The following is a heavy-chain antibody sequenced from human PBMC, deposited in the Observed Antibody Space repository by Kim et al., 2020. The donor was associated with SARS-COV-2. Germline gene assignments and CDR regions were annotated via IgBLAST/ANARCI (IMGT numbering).Heavy chain of an antibody. Sequence: GGSLRLSCAASGFTFSTYNMNWVRQAPGKGLEWVSSISSSSSYIYYADSVKGRFAISRDNAKNSLYLQLNSLRAEDTAVYYCARVGESYYDSSGYYAFDYWGQGTLVTVSS. CDR3: ARVGESYYDSSGYYAFDY. D-gene: IGHD3-22*01. J-gene: IGHJ4*02. V-gene: IGHV3-21*01. CDR1: GFTFSTYN. CDR2: ISSSSSYI.